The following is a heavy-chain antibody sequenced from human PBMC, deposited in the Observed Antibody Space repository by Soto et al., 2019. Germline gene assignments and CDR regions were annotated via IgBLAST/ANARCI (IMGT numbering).Heavy chain of an antibody. CDR2: INPSGGTT. CDR1: GYIFTSYY. J-gene: IGHJ4*02. D-gene: IGHD3-10*01. Sequence: ASVKVSCKASGYIFTSYYIHWVRQAPGQGLEWMALINPSGGTTNYAQKFQGRVTMTRDTSKNTLYLQLNSLRAEDTAVYYCGRDGSGPIDLDYWGQGTLVTVSS. CDR3: GRDGSGPIDLDY. V-gene: IGHV1-46*01.